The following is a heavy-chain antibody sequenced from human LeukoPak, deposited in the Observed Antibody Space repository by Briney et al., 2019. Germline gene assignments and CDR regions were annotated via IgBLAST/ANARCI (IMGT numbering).Heavy chain of an antibody. D-gene: IGHD3-10*01. CDR1: GYTFTGYY. V-gene: IGHV1-2*02. CDR2: IRPNSGGT. J-gene: IGHJ6*03. Sequence: ASVKVSCKTSGYTFTGYYIHWVRQAPGQGLEWMGWIRPNSGGTKYAQKFQGRVTMTRDTSISTAYMELDRLRSDDTAVYYCARDDDYGSGTYMDVWGKGTTVTVSS. CDR3: ARDDDYGSGTYMDV.